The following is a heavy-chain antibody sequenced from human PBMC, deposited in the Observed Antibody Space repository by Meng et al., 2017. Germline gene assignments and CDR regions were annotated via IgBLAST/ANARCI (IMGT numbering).Heavy chain of an antibody. CDR2: INPNSGGT. CDR3: AVSAQLEQPYYYYYYGMDV. Sequence: ASVKVSCKASGYTFTGYYMHWVRQAPGQGLEWMGRINPNSGGTNYAQKFQGRVTMTRDTSISTAYMELSRLRSDDTAVYYCAVSAQLEQPYYYYYYGMDVWGQGTTVTSP. J-gene: IGHJ6*02. D-gene: IGHD1/OR15-1a*01. CDR1: GYTFTGYY. V-gene: IGHV1-2*06.